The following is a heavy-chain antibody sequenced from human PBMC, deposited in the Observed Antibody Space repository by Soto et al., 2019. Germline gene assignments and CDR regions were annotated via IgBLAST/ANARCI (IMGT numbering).Heavy chain of an antibody. CDR1: GFTFSDSW. J-gene: IGHJ6*02. D-gene: IGHD3-16*01. V-gene: IGHV3-7*01. Sequence: EVQLVESGGGLVQPGGSLRLSFAASGFTFSDSWMDWVRQAPGKGPEWVANIKQDGSEKNYVDSVKGRFTISRDNAKNSLYLQMNSLRAEDTAVYYCASLGRHGWGQGTTVTVSS. CDR3: ASLGRHG. CDR2: IKQDGSEK.